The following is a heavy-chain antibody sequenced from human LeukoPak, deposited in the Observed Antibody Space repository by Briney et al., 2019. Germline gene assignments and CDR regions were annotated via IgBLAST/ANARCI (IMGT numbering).Heavy chain of an antibody. CDR1: GGSISSYY. V-gene: IGHV4-59*08. D-gene: IGHD3-22*01. CDR2: IYYSGST. Sequence: SETLSLTCTVSGGSISSYYWSWIRQPPGKGLEWIGYIYYSGSTNYNPSLKSRVTISVDTSKNQFSLKLSSVTAADTAVYYCARHHCYYDSSGYWPANYYYGMDVWGQGTTVTVSS. CDR3: ARHHCYYDSSGYWPANYYYGMDV. J-gene: IGHJ6*02.